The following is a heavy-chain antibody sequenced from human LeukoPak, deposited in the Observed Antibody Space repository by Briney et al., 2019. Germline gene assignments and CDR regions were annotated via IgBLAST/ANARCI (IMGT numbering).Heavy chain of an antibody. J-gene: IGHJ6*04. CDR3: ARQRRRATVTTLTSSVDYGMDV. V-gene: IGHV1-69*06. Sequence: GASVKVSCKASGGTFSSYAISWVRQAPGQGLEWMGGIIPIFGTANYAQKFQGRVTITGDKSTSTAYMELSSLRSEDTAVYYCARQRRRATVTTLTSSVDYGMDVWGKGTTVTVSS. CDR1: GGTFSSYA. CDR2: IIPIFGTA. D-gene: IGHD4-17*01.